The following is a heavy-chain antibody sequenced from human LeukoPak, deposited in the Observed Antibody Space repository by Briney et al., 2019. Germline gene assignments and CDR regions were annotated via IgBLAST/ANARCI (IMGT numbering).Heavy chain of an antibody. CDR2: ISDNGVTR. CDR1: GFIFSNYA. CDR3: AKAPAPYYYYYGMDV. J-gene: IGHJ6*02. V-gene: IGHV3-23*01. Sequence: GGSLRLSCAASGFIFSNYAMNWVRQAPGKGLEWVSSISDNGVTRYYADSVKGRFTIPRDNSDNTVYLQMNSLRAEDTAIYYCAKAPAPYYYYYGMDVWGQGTAVTVSS.